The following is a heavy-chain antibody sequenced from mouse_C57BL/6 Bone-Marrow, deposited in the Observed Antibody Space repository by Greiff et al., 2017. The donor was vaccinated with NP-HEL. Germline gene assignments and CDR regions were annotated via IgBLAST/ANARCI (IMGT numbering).Heavy chain of an antibody. Sequence: VQVVESGPGLVQPSQSLSITCTVSGFSLTSYGVHWVRQSPGKGLEWLGVIWSGGSTDYNAAFISRLSISKDNSKSQVFFKMNSLQADDTAIYYCARTYYSNYVGFYYAMDYWGQGTSVTVSS. CDR2: IWSGGST. J-gene: IGHJ4*01. D-gene: IGHD2-5*01. CDR3: ARTYYSNYVGFYYAMDY. CDR1: GFSLTSYG. V-gene: IGHV2-2*01.